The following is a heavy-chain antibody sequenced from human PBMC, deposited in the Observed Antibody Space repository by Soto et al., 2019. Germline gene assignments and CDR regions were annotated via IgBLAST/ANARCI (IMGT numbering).Heavy chain of an antibody. CDR2: ISSTTNYI. CDR3: ARESEDLTSNFDY. Sequence: GGSLRLSCAASGFTFTRYSMNWVRQAPGKGLEWVSSISSTTNYIYYGDSMKGRFTISRDNAKNPLYLEMNSLRAEDTAVYYCARESEDLTSNFDYWGQGTLVTVSS. V-gene: IGHV3-21*06. CDR1: GFTFTRYS. J-gene: IGHJ4*02.